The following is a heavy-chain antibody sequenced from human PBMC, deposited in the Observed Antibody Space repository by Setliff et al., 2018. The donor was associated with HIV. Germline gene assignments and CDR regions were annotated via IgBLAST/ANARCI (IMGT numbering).Heavy chain of an antibody. CDR2: INPSGGST. CDR3: ARDNYDILTGYYEGYYFDY. CDR1: GYTFTSYY. Sequence: RASVKVSCKASGYTFTSYYMHWVRQAPGQGPEWMGIINPSGGSTSYAQKFQGRVTMTRDTSTSTVYMELRSLRSEDSAVYYCARDNYDILTGYYEGYYFDYWGQGTLVTVSS. D-gene: IGHD3-9*01. V-gene: IGHV1-46*01. J-gene: IGHJ4*02.